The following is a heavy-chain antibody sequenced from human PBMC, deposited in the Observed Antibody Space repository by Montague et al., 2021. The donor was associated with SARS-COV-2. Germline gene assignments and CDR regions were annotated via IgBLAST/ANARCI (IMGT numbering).Heavy chain of an antibody. J-gene: IGHJ5*02. D-gene: IGHD6-13*01. V-gene: IGHV4-34*01. CDR1: GGSFSGYY. CDR3: ARGRVGSSWYRERNNWFDP. Sequence: SETLSLTCAVYGGSFSGYYWSWIRQPPGKGLEWIGEINHSGSTNYNPSXXSRVTISVDTSKNQFSLKLSSVTAADTAVYYCARGRVGSSWYRERNNWFDPWGQGTLITISS. CDR2: INHSGST.